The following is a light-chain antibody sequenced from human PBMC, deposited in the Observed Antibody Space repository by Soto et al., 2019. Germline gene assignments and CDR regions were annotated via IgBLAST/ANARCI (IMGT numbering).Light chain of an antibody. CDR1: QTVSSSY. Sequence: EIVLTQSPGTLSLSPGERVALSCRASQTVSSSYLAWYQQKPGQAPRLLIYGASNRATGIPDRFSGSGSGTDFTLTISRLEPEDSAVYYCQQYGSSPPRTFGQGTKVDIK. CDR2: GAS. V-gene: IGKV3-20*01. CDR3: QQYGSSPPRT. J-gene: IGKJ1*01.